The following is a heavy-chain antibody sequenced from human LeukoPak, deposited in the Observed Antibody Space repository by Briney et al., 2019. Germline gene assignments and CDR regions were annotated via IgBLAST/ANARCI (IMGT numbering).Heavy chain of an antibody. J-gene: IGHJ4*02. CDR3: ARDLSYSGTFDY. V-gene: IGHV3-30-3*01. CDR1: GFTFSSYA. CDR2: ISYDGSNK. Sequence: PGGSLRLSCAASGFTFSSYAMHWVRQAPGKGLEWVAVISYDGSNKYYADSVKGRFTISRDNSKNTLYLQMNSLRAEDTAVYNCARDLSYSGTFDYWGQGTLVTVSS. D-gene: IGHD4-4*01.